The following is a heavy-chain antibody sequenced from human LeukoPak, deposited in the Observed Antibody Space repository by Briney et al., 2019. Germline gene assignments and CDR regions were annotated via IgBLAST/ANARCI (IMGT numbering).Heavy chain of an antibody. D-gene: IGHD2-15*01. Sequence: PGGSLRLSCAASGFSFSSYAMDWVRQAPGKGLEWVALISYDGSNQYYTDSVKGRFTISRDNSKNTLYLQMNSLRAEDTAVYYCARCGSAGNCYSRFDPWGQGTLVTVSS. CDR2: ISYDGSNQ. CDR1: GFSFSSYA. V-gene: IGHV3-30*04. J-gene: IGHJ5*02. CDR3: ARCGSAGNCYSRFDP.